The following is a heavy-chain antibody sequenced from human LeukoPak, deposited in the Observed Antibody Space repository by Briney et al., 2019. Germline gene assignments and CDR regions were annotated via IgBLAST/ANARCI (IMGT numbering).Heavy chain of an antibody. Sequence: SVKVSCKASGGTFSSYAISWVRQAPGQGLEWMGGIIPIFGTANYAQKFQGRVTITADESTSTAYMELSSLRSEDTAVYYCARHEYSSSLEFDYWGQGTLVTVSS. J-gene: IGHJ4*02. CDR1: GGTFSSYA. D-gene: IGHD6-6*01. CDR3: ARHEYSSSLEFDY. CDR2: IIPIFGTA. V-gene: IGHV1-69*13.